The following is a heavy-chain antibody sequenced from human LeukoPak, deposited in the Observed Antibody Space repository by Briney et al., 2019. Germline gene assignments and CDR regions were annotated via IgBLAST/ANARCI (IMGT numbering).Heavy chain of an antibody. Sequence: PGGSLRLSCAASGFTFSSYAMSWVRQAPGKGLEWVGFIRSKTSGGTTEYAASVKGRFTISRDDSKSIASLQLNSLKTEDTAVYYCTRGYCSGGTCYTRPHYWGQGTLVTVSS. J-gene: IGHJ4*02. CDR1: GFTFSSYA. D-gene: IGHD2-15*01. CDR3: TRGYCSGGTCYTRPHY. V-gene: IGHV3-49*04. CDR2: IRSKTSGGTT.